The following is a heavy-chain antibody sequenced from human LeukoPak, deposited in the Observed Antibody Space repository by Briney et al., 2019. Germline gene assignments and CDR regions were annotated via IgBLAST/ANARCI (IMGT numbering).Heavy chain of an antibody. CDR3: AKEIAAAGSGNAFDI. J-gene: IGHJ3*02. V-gene: IGHV3-9*01. CDR2: ISWNSGSI. Sequence: GGSLRLSCAASGFTFDDYAMHWVRQAPGKGLERVSGISWNSGSIGYADSVKGRFTISRDNAKNSLYLQMNSLRAEDTALYYCAKEIAAAGSGNAFDIWGQGTMVTVSS. CDR1: GFTFDDYA. D-gene: IGHD6-13*01.